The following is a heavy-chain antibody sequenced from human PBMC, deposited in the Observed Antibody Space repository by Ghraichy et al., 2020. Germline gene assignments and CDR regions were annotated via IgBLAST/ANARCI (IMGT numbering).Heavy chain of an antibody. CDR3: AINSGYDPGGYYFDY. D-gene: IGHD5-12*01. CDR2: IYHSGST. Sequence: SQTLSLTCTVSGYSISSGYYWGWIRQPPGKGVEWIGSIYHSGSTYYNPSLKSRVTISVDTSKNQFSLKLSSVTAADTAVYYCAINSGYDPGGYYFDYWGQGTLVTVSS. V-gene: IGHV4-38-2*02. CDR1: GYSISSGYY. J-gene: IGHJ4*02.